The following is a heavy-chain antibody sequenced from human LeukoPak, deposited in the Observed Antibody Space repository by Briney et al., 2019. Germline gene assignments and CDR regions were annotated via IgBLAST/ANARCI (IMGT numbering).Heavy chain of an antibody. Sequence: SQTLSLTCTVSTGSIRGDGYYWSWIRQPPGKGLEWIGYIYHSGSTYYNPSLKSRVTISVDRSKNQFSLKLSSVTAADTAVYYCARRSKTGTTDYWGQGTLVTVSS. V-gene: IGHV4-30-2*01. CDR2: IYHSGST. J-gene: IGHJ4*02. D-gene: IGHD1-1*01. CDR1: TGSIRGDGYY. CDR3: ARRSKTGTTDY.